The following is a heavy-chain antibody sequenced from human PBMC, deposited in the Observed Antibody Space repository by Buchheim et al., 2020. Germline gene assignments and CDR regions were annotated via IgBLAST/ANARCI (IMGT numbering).Heavy chain of an antibody. CDR3: ARDMITFGGAPFDP. Sequence: QVQLQESGPGLVKPSETLSLTCTVSGGSVSSGSYYWSWIRQPPGKGLEWIGYIYYSGSTNYNPSLKSRDTISVDTSKNQFSLKLSSVTAADTAVYYCARDMITFGGAPFDPWGQGTL. V-gene: IGHV4-61*01. CDR2: IYYSGST. J-gene: IGHJ5*02. CDR1: GGSVSSGSYY. D-gene: IGHD3-16*01.